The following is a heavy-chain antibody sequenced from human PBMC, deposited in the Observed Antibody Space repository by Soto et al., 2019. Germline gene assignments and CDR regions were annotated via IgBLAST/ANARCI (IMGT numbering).Heavy chain of an antibody. CDR2: IYTSGST. Sequence: SETLSLTCTVSGGSISSYYWSWIRQPAGKGLEWIGRIYTSGSTNYNPSLKSRVTMSVDTSKNQFSLKLSSVTAADTAVYYCARDGLGAPAGTNSSHPSGKAPLLTV. J-gene: IGHJ5*02. D-gene: IGHD6-13*01. V-gene: IGHV4-4*07. CDR3: ARDGLGAPAGTNSSHP. CDR1: GGSISSYY.